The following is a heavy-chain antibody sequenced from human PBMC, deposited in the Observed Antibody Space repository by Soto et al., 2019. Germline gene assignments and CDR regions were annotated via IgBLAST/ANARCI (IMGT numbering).Heavy chain of an antibody. J-gene: IGHJ4*02. Sequence: TLSLTCAVSGGSISSGGYAWAWIRQPPGKGLEWVGYIYQSGSTYYNPSLKSRVTIAADRSKNQFSLNLASVTAADTAVYYCARSYSGGDAYFDYWGQGTAVTVSS. CDR1: GGSISSGGYA. CDR2: IYQSGST. V-gene: IGHV4-30-2*01. D-gene: IGHD2-21*02. CDR3: ARSYSGGDAYFDY.